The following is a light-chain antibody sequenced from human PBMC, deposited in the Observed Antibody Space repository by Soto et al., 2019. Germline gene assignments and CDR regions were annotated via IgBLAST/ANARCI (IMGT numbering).Light chain of an antibody. CDR2: LNSDGSH. CDR3: QTWGTGPYVL. V-gene: IGLV4-69*01. J-gene: IGLJ2*01. Sequence: QLVLTQSPSASASLGASVKLTCTLSSGHSNYDIAWHQQQPEKGPRYLMRLNSDGSHIKGDGIPDRFSGSSSGAERYLTXXXXXXEXEADYYCQTWGTGPYVLFGGGTKVTVL. CDR1: SGHSNYD.